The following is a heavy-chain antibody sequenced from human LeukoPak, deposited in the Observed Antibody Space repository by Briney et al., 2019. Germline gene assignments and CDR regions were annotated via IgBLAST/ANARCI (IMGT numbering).Heavy chain of an antibody. CDR2: IYYSGST. CDR1: GGSISSGGYY. V-gene: IGHV4-31*03. Sequence: SETLSLTCTVSGGSISSGGYYWSWIRQHPGKGLEWIGYIYYSGSTYYNPSLKSRVTISVDTSKNQFSLKLSSVTAADTAVYYCARDHHDSRAFDIWGQGTMVIVSS. J-gene: IGHJ3*02. D-gene: IGHD3-16*01. CDR3: ARDHHDSRAFDI.